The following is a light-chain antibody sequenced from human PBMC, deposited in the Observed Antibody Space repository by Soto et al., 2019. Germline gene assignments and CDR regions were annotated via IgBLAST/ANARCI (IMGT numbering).Light chain of an antibody. CDR1: SSDVGAYNS. CDR2: DVS. J-gene: IGLJ3*02. Sequence: QSVLTQPASVSGSPGQSITISCTGTSSDVGAYNSVSWYQQHPGKAPKLMIYDVSNRPSGVSDRFSGSKSGNTASLTISGLQAEDGADYYCSSYTSSSTRLRVFGGGTKLTVL. CDR3: SSYTSSSTRLRV. V-gene: IGLV2-14*03.